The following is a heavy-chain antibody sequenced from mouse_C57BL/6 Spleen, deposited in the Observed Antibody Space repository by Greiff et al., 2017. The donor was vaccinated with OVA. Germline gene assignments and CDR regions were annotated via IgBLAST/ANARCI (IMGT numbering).Heavy chain of an antibody. Sequence: QVQLQQSGPELVKPGASVKISCKASGYAFSSSWMNWVKQRPGKGLEWIGRIYPGDGDTNYNGKFKGKATLTADKSSSTAYMQLSSLTSEDSAVYFCSIYYGYDGFAYWGQGTLVTVSA. V-gene: IGHV1-82*01. D-gene: IGHD2-2*01. CDR3: SIYYGYDGFAY. CDR2: IYPGDGDT. CDR1: GYAFSSSW. J-gene: IGHJ3*01.